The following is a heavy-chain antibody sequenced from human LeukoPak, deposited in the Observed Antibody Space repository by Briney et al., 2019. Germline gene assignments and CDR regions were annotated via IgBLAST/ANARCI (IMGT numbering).Heavy chain of an antibody. CDR3: ARESQDDYGDPTSHYYDSSEVDY. CDR2: ISSSSSYI. V-gene: IGHV3-21*01. Sequence: GGSLRLSCAASGFAFSSYSMNWVRQAPGKGLEWVSSISSSSSYIYYADSVKGRFTISRDNAKNSLYLQMNSLRAEDTAVYYCARESQDDYGDPTSHYYDSSEVDYWGQGTLVTVSS. CDR1: GFAFSSYS. D-gene: IGHD3-22*01. J-gene: IGHJ4*02.